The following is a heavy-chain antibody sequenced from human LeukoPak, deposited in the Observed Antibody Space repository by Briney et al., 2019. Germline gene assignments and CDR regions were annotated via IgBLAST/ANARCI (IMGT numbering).Heavy chain of an antibody. D-gene: IGHD3-9*01. V-gene: IGHV4-61*02. CDR3: AREAPYDILTGYSN. Sequence: SQTLSLTCTVSGGSISSGTFYWSWIRQPAGKGLEWIGRIYSSGSTNYNPSLKSRVTMSVDTSKNQFSLKLSSVTAADTAVYYCAREAPYDILTGYSNWGQGTLVTVSS. CDR1: GGSISSGTFY. J-gene: IGHJ4*02. CDR2: IYSSGST.